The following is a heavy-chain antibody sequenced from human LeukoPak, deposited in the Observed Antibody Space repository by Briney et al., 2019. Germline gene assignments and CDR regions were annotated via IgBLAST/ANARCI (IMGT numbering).Heavy chain of an antibody. CDR3: ARGWLKWERLEDGAFDI. Sequence: SETLSLTCTVSGGSISSYYWSWIRQPAGKGLEWIGRIYTSGSTNYNPSLKSRVTMSVDTSKNQFSLKLSSVTAADTAVYYCARGWLKWERLEDGAFDIWGQGTMVTVSS. V-gene: IGHV4-4*07. D-gene: IGHD1-26*01. CDR1: GGSISSYY. CDR2: IYTSGST. J-gene: IGHJ3*02.